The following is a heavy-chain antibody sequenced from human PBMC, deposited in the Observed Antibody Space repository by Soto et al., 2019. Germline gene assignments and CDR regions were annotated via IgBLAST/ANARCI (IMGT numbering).Heavy chain of an antibody. V-gene: IGHV4-4*07. CDR2: MQHTGNT. J-gene: IGHJ5*02. CDR1: GASIRSYH. Sequence: SKTLSLTCAVSGASIRSYHWSWIRQPAGKGLEWIGRMQHTGNTNYNPSLKSRVTMSVDTSKNQISLKMTSVTAADTAVYFCAKEVSSRRWFDPWGQGILVTVSS. CDR3: AKEVSSRRWFDP.